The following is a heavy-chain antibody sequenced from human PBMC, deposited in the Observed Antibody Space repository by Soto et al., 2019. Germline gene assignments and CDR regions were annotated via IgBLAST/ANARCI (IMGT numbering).Heavy chain of an antibody. CDR3: ARAVGGIVVVPAAILANWFDP. CDR1: GYTFTGYY. D-gene: IGHD2-2*01. CDR2: INPNSGGT. J-gene: IGHJ5*02. Sequence: QVQLVQSGAEVKKPGASVKVSCKASGYTFTGYYMHWVRQAPGQGLEWMGWINPNSGGTNYAQKFQGRVTMTRDTSISTAYMELSRLRSDATAVYYCARAVGGIVVVPAAILANWFDPWGQGTLVTVAS. V-gene: IGHV1-2*02.